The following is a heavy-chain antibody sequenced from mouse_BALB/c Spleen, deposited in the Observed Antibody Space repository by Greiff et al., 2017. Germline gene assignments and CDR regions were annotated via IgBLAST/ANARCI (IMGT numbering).Heavy chain of an antibody. J-gene: IGHJ3*01. CDR3: ASQNWDVRIDY. CDR2: ISSGSSTI. D-gene: IGHD4-1*01. Sequence: EVMLVESGGGLVQPGGSRKLSCAASGFTFSSFGMHWVRQAPEKGLEWVAYISSGSSTIYYADTVKGRFTISRDNPKNTLFLQMTSLRSEDTAIYSCASQNWDVRIDYWGQGTLVTVSA. V-gene: IGHV5-17*02. CDR1: GFTFSSFG.